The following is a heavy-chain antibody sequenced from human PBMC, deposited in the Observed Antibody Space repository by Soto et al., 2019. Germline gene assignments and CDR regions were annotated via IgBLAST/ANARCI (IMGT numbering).Heavy chain of an antibody. CDR1: ESTVSRDW. CDR2: INQDGSEK. V-gene: IGHV3-7*04. J-gene: IGHJ4*02. Sequence: LVESGGGLVQTGGSLRLSCAIFESTVSRDWMNWVRQAPGKGLEWVAHINQDGSEKYYVDSVKGRFTISRDNAKKSLYLQMSSLSPADTAMYYCSGGVGDAFWGQGTLVTVSS. D-gene: IGHD1-26*01. CDR3: SGGVGDAF.